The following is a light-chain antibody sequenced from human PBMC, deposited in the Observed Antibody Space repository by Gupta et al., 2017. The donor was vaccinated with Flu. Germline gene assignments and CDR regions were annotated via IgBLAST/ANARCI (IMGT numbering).Light chain of an antibody. Sequence: ELVLTQSPGTLSLSPGERATLSCRASQSVSSSYLAWYQQKPGQAPRLLIYGASSRATGIADRFSGSGSGTDFTLTISRLEPEDVAVCYCQQYGSSPQTFGQGTKVEIK. V-gene: IGKV3-20*01. CDR2: GAS. J-gene: IGKJ1*01. CDR1: QSVSSSY. CDR3: QQYGSSPQT.